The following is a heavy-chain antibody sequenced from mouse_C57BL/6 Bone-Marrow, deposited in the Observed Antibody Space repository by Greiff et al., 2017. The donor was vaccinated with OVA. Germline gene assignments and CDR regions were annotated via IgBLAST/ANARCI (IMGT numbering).Heavy chain of an antibody. V-gene: IGHV1-76*01. Sequence: VQLQQSGAELVRPGASVKLSCKASGYTFTDYYINWVKQRPGQGLEWIARIYPGSGNTYYNEKFKGKATLTAEKSSSTAYMQLSSLTSEDSAVYFCARRGGICSWDWFAYWGQGTLVTVSA. J-gene: IGHJ3*01. D-gene: IGHD4-1*01. CDR2: IYPGSGNT. CDR3: ARRGGICSWDWFAY. CDR1: GYTFTDYY.